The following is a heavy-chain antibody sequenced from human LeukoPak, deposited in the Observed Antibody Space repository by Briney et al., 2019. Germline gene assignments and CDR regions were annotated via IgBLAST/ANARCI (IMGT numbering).Heavy chain of an antibody. D-gene: IGHD2-21*02. V-gene: IGHV4-34*01. Sequence: SETLSLTCAVYGGSFSGYYWSWIRQPPGKGLEWIGEINHSGSTNYNPSLKSRVTISVDTSKNQFSLKLSSVTAADTAVYYCARSDCSIMGRWLDPWGQGTLVTVSS. CDR1: GGSFSGYY. CDR3: ARSDCSIMGRWLDP. J-gene: IGHJ5*02. CDR2: INHSGST.